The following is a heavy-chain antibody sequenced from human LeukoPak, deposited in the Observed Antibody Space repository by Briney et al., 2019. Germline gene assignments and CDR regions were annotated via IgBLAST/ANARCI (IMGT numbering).Heavy chain of an antibody. Sequence: SETLSLACAVYGGSFSGYYWSWIRQPPGKGLEWIGEINHSGSTNYNPSLKSRVTISVDTSKDQFSLKLSSVTAADTAVYYCARGRTRGRLDYWGQGTLVTVSS. CDR2: INHSGST. CDR1: GGSFSGYY. CDR3: ARGRTRGRLDY. V-gene: IGHV4-34*01. D-gene: IGHD1-14*01. J-gene: IGHJ4*02.